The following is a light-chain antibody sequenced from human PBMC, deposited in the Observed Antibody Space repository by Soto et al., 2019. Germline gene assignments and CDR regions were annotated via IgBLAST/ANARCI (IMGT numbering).Light chain of an antibody. V-gene: IGKV3-20*01. CDR2: GAS. J-gene: IGKJ1*01. CDR3: QQYGSSPPWT. Sequence: EIVLTQSPGTLSLSPGERATLSCRASQSVSSSCLAWYQQKPGQAPRLLIYGASSRATGIPDRFSGSESGTDFTLTISRLEPEDFAVYYCQQYGSSPPWTFGQGTKVEIK. CDR1: QSVSSSC.